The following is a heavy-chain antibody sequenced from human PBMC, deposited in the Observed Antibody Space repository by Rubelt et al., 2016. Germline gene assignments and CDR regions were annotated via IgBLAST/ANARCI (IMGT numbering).Heavy chain of an antibody. CDR1: GGSISSYY. CDR3: AREFSGQLGYYFDY. CDR2: IYTSGST. D-gene: IGHD6-13*01. Sequence: QVQLQESGPGLVKPSETLSLTCTVSGGSISSYYWSWIRQPPGKGLEWIGYIYTSGSTNSTPSLKRRGTTAVDTSKNQFSLKLSSVTAADTAVYYCAREFSGQLGYYFDYWGQGTLVTVSS. J-gene: IGHJ4*02. V-gene: IGHV4-59*01.